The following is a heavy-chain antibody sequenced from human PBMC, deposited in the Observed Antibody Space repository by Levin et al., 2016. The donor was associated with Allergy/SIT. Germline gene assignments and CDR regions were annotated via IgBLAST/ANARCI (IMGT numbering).Heavy chain of an antibody. J-gene: IGHJ6*02. CDR2: INHSGST. Sequence: WIRQPPGKGLEWIGEINHSGSTNYNPSLKSRVTISVDTSKNQFSLKLSSVTAADTAVYYCARGGYGSGSYYYYGMDVWGQGTTVTVSS. CDR3: ARGGYGSGSYYYYGMDV. V-gene: IGHV4-34*01. D-gene: IGHD3-10*01.